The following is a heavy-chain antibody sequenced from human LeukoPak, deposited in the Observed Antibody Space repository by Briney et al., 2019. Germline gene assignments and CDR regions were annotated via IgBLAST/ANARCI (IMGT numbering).Heavy chain of an antibody. Sequence: PSETLSLTCTVSGGSISFGGYYWSWIRQLPGKGLEWIGYMYDREKTDYNPSLRSRVIISLDTSKNQFSLKLNSVTAADTAVYYCARDSQIRLLLNDYDVFDVWGQGTVVTVSS. V-gene: IGHV4-31*03. CDR3: ARDSQIRLLLNDYDVFDV. CDR1: GGSISFGGYY. J-gene: IGHJ3*01. D-gene: IGHD2-21*02. CDR2: MYDREKT.